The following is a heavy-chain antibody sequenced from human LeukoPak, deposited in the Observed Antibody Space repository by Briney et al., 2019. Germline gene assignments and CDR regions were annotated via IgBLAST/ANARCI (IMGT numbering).Heavy chain of an antibody. D-gene: IGHD5-24*01. CDR1: GFTFSSYA. J-gene: IGHJ4*02. CDR2: ISGSGGST. CDR3: AKVDDGYNSVNNFDY. V-gene: IGHV3-23*01. Sequence: GSLRLSCAASGFTFSSYAMSWVRQAPGKGLEWVSAISGSGGSTYYADSVKGRFTISRDNSKNTLYLQMNSLRAEDTAVYYCAKVDDGYNSVNNFDYWGQGTLVTVSS.